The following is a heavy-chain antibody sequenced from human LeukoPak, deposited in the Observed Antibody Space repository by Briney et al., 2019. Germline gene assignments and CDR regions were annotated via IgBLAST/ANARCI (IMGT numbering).Heavy chain of an antibody. CDR1: GFTFSSYA. Sequence: GGSLRLSCAASGFTFSSYAMSWVRQAPGKGLEWVSAISGSGGSTYYADSVKGRFTISRDNSKNTLYLQMNSLRAEDTAVYYCAKGFDCGGDCYIGAFDIWGQGTMVTVSS. V-gene: IGHV3-23*01. J-gene: IGHJ3*02. CDR3: AKGFDCGGDCYIGAFDI. CDR2: ISGSGGST. D-gene: IGHD2-21*01.